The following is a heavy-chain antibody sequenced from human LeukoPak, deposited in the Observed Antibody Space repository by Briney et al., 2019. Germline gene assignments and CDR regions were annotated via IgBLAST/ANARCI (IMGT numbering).Heavy chain of an antibody. Sequence: PGGSLRLSCAASGFTFSSHAMSWVRQAPGKGLGWVSAISGRGGSTYYADSVKGRFTISRDNSKNTLYLQMNSLRAEDTAVYYCAILSGELLGGWGQGTLVTVSS. D-gene: IGHD1-26*01. J-gene: IGHJ4*02. CDR3: AILSGELLGG. CDR2: ISGRGGST. V-gene: IGHV3-23*01. CDR1: GFTFSSHA.